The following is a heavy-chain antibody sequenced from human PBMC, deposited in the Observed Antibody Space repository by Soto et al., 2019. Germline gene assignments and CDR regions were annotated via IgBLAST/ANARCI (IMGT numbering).Heavy chain of an antibody. CDR3: ATDFGPKLTMVRGAPVDYYYYGMDV. CDR1: GYTFTSYY. V-gene: IGHV1-46*01. J-gene: IGHJ6*02. CDR2: INPSGGST. D-gene: IGHD3-10*01. Sequence: ASVKVSCKASGYTFTSYYMHWVRQAPGQGLEWMGIINPSGGSTSYAQKFQGRVTMTRDTSTSTVYMEPSSLRSEDTAVYYCATDFGPKLTMVRGAPVDYYYYGMDVWGQGPTVTVSS.